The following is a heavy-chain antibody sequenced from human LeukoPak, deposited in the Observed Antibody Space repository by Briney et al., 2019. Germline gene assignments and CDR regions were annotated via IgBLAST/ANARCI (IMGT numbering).Heavy chain of an antibody. V-gene: IGHV1-46*01. D-gene: IGHD6-13*01. J-gene: IGHJ4*02. CDR2: INPSGGST. CDR3: ARDAVVAAAGRATRKVDY. Sequence: GASVKVSCKASGYTFTGYYMHWVRQAPGQGLEWMGIINPSGGSTSYAQKFQGRVTMTRDTSTSTVYMELSSLRSEDTAVYYCARDAVVAAAGRATRKVDYWGQGTLVTVSS. CDR1: GYTFTGYY.